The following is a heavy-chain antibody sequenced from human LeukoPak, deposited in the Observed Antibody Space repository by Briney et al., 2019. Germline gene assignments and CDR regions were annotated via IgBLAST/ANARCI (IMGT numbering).Heavy chain of an antibody. Sequence: SETLSLTCTASGGSVSSGSYSWSWIRQPPGKGLEWIGYIYYSGSTNYNPSLKSRVTISVDTSKNQFSLKLSSVTAADTAVYYCARDRYCSGGSCYRGDAFDIWGQGTMVTVSS. J-gene: IGHJ3*02. CDR2: IYYSGST. CDR3: ARDRYCSGGSCYRGDAFDI. D-gene: IGHD2-15*01. V-gene: IGHV4-61*01. CDR1: GGSVSSGSYS.